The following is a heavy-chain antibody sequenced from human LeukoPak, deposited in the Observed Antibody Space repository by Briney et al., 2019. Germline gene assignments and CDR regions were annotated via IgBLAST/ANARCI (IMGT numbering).Heavy chain of an antibody. CDR2: ISYDGSNE. CDR3: AMTLHCSGGTCYFDY. D-gene: IGHD2-15*01. CDR1: GFTFNSYG. V-gene: IGHV3-30*03. J-gene: IGHJ4*02. Sequence: QPGRSLRLSCAASGFTFNSYGMHWVRQAPGKGLEWVAVISYDGSNEYFADSVKGRFTISRDNANNSLYLQMNSLRAEDTAVYYCAMTLHCSGGTCYFDYWGQGTLVTVSS.